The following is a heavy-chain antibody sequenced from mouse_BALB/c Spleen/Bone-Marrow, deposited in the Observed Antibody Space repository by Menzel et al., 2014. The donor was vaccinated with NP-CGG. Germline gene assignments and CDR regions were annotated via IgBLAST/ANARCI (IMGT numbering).Heavy chain of an antibody. CDR3: ARDENVGIYWYFDV. CDR2: IRNKANGYTT. V-gene: IGHV7-3*02. Sequence: EVQVVESGGGSVQPGGSLRLSCATSGFTFTDYYMSWVRQPPGEALEWLGFIRNKANGYTTEYGASVKGRFTISRDNSQRILYLQMNTLRAEDSATYYCARDENVGIYWYFDVWGAGTTVIVSS. CDR1: GFTFTDYY. J-gene: IGHJ1*01.